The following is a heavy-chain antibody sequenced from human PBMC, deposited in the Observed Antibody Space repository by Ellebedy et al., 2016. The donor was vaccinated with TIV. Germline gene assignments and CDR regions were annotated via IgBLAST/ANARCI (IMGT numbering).Heavy chain of an antibody. D-gene: IGHD3-22*01. CDR3: AREGRTYYYDSSGYDI. V-gene: IGHV3-53*01. Sequence: GGSLRLXXAASGFTFSSNYMSWVRQAPGKGLEWVSVIYSGGSTYYADSVKGRFTISRDNSKNTLYLQMNNLRAEDTAVYYCAREGRTYYYDSSGYDIWGQGTLVTVSS. CDR2: IYSGGST. CDR1: GFTFSSNY. J-gene: IGHJ4*02.